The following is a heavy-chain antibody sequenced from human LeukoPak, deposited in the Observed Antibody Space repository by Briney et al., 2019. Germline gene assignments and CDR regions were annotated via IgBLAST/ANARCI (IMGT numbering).Heavy chain of an antibody. CDR3: ARDSYGLGSNYFDP. CDR1: GGSISSYY. Sequence: SETLSLTCTVSGGSISSYYWSWIRQPPGKGLEWIGYIYYSGSTNYNPSLKSRVTISVDTSKNQVSLRLTSVTAADTAVYYCARDSYGLGSNYFDPWGQGTQVTVSS. V-gene: IGHV4-59*12. CDR2: IYYSGST. D-gene: IGHD3-10*01. J-gene: IGHJ5*02.